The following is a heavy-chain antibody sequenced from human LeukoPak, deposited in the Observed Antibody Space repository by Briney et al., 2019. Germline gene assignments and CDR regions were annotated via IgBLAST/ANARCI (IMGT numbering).Heavy chain of an antibody. J-gene: IGHJ6*03. Sequence: ASVKVSCKASGYTFTSYDINWVRQATGQGLEWMGWMNPNSGNTGYAQKFQGRVTMTRNTSISTAYVELSSLRSEDTAVYYCARGCPTSFYCYYYYYMDVWGKGTTVTVSS. CDR1: GYTFTSYD. CDR2: MNPNSGNT. V-gene: IGHV1-8*01. CDR3: ARGCPTSFYCYYYYYMDV.